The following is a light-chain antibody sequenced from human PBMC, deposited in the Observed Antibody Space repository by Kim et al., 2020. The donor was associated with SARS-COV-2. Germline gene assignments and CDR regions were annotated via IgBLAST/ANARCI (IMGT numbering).Light chain of an antibody. CDR3: LQDHHYALG. V-gene: IGKV1-6*02. CDR2: TAT. CDR1: QGIRCD. Sequence: AAVGDGLTHTCRASQGIRCDLGGYQQMPGEAPKLLIYTATNLEIGVPSRSGGSVYGADVTLTVSRLHPDDFAAYYCLQDHHYALGFGQGTKVDIK. J-gene: IGKJ1*01.